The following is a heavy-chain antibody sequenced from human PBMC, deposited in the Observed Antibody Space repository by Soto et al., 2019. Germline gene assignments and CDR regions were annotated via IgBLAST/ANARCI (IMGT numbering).Heavy chain of an antibody. J-gene: IGHJ5*02. CDR2: FDPEDGET. CDR1: GYTLTELS. CDR3: ATEMYYYGSGSYYRNH. D-gene: IGHD3-10*01. Sequence: AASVKVSCKVSGYTLTELSMHWVRQAPGKGLEWMGGFDPEDGETIYAQKFQGRVTMTEDTSTDTAYMELSSLRSEDTAAYYCATEMYYYGSGSYYRNHWGQGTLVTVSS. V-gene: IGHV1-24*01.